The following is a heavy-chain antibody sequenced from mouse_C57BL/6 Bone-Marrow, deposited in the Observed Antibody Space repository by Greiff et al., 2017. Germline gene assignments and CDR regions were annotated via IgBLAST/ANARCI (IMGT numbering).Heavy chain of an antibody. CDR2: IYPRSGNT. Sequence: QVQLQQSGAELARPGASVKLSCKASGYTFTSYGISWVKQRTGQGLEWIGEIYPRSGNTYYNEKFQGKATLTADKSSSTAYMELRNLTAEDSAVYFCARGYYGSSYYAMDYWGQGTSVTVSS. CDR1: GYTFTSYG. CDR3: ARGYYGSSYYAMDY. D-gene: IGHD1-1*01. J-gene: IGHJ4*01. V-gene: IGHV1-81*01.